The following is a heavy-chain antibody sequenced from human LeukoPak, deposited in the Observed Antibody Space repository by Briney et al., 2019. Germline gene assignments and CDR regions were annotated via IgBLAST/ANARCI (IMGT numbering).Heavy chain of an antibody. CDR1: GFTFSSYS. Sequence: GGSLRLSCAAAGFTFSSYSMNWVRQAPGRGMEWVSSVTGGSNYIDYADSVKGRFSISRDNATNSLYLQMNSLRAEDTAVYYCARAPGYMGYNFDYWGQATPVTVSS. D-gene: IGHD6-13*01. CDR3: ARAPGYMGYNFDY. J-gene: IGHJ4*02. CDR2: VTGGSNYI. V-gene: IGHV3-21*01.